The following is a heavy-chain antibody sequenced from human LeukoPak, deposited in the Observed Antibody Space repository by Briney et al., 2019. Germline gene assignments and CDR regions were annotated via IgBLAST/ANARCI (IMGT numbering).Heavy chain of an antibody. J-gene: IGHJ4*02. D-gene: IGHD5-18*01. V-gene: IGHV1-2*02. CDR3: ARVPVGGYRYGLTDY. Sequence: ASVKVSCKASGYTFTGYYMHWVRQAPGQGLEWMGWINPNSGGTNYAQKFQGRVTMTRDTSISTAYMELSRLRSDATAVEYCARVPVGGYRYGLTDYWGQGTLVTVSS. CDR2: INPNSGGT. CDR1: GYTFTGYY.